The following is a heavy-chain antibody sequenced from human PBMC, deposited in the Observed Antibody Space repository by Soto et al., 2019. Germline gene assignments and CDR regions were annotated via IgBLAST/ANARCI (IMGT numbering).Heavy chain of an antibody. D-gene: IGHD3-10*01. V-gene: IGHV3-30*18. J-gene: IGHJ6*02. CDR2: ISYDGSNK. CDR1: GFTFSSYG. Sequence: GGSLRLSCAASGFTFSSYGMHWVRQAPGKGLEWVAVISYDGSNKYYADSVKGRFTISRDNSKNTLYLQMNSLRAEDTAVYYCAKDVYGSRSYTGMDVWGQGTTVTLSS. CDR3: AKDVYGSRSYTGMDV.